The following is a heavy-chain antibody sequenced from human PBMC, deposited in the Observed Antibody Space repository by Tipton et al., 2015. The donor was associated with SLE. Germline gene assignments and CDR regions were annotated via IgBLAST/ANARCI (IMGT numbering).Heavy chain of an antibody. V-gene: IGHV4-39*01. CDR3: ARQFGVVITEPVFDF. CDR1: GDSIRHMY. Sequence: TLSLTCTVSGDSIRHMYWGWIRQPPGKALEWIGSVYYTGVTYDNPSLKSRVTISVGTSKNHLSLRLSFVTAADTAVYYCARQFGVVITEPVFDFWGQGTLVTVSS. CDR2: VYYTGVT. J-gene: IGHJ4*02. D-gene: IGHD3-3*01.